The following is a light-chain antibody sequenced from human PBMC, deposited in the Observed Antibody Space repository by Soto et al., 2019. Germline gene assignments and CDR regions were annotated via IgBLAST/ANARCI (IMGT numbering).Light chain of an antibody. CDR3: QSYDRNLIGSVI. CDR1: SSNIGADYD. V-gene: IGLV1-40*01. CDR2: AST. J-gene: IGLJ2*01. Sequence: QAVVTQPPSMSGAPGQRVVIPCTGSSSNIGADYDVFWYQQLPGTAPKLLIYASTNRPSDVPDRFSGYKSGTSASPAITGLQPEDGADYYCQSYDRNLIGSVIFGGGTKLTVL.